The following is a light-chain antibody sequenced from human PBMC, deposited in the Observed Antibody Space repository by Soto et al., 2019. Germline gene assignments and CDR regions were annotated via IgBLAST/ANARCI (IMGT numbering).Light chain of an antibody. CDR3: AAWDDSLKRVV. CDR2: VNN. V-gene: IGLV1-44*01. Sequence: QSVLTQPPSASGTPGQRVTISCSGSSSNIGSETVNWYQHLSGTAPKLLIYVNNQRPSGVPDRFSGSKSGTSASLAISGLQSEDEADYFCAAWDDSLKRVVFGGGTKLTVL. CDR1: SSNIGSET. J-gene: IGLJ2*01.